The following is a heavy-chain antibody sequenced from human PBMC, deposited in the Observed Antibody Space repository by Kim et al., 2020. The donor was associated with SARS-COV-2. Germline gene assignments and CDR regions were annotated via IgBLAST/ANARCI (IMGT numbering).Heavy chain of an antibody. CDR3: ARDECADYSGVFDY. V-gene: IGHV1-18*01. D-gene: IGHD2-15*01. J-gene: IGHJ4*02. Sequence: YDQELQGRVTMTTDTTTNTAYMELRRLRSDDTAIYYCARDECADYSGVFDYWGQGSVVTVSS.